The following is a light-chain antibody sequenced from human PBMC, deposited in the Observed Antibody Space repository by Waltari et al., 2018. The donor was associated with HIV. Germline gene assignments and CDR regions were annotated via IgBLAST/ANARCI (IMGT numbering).Light chain of an antibody. V-gene: IGLV3-16*01. Sequence: SSELPQPPSVSLSLGLLARLTSTGEALPNKTAYWYQQRPGHFPVLVIYRDTERPSGVPERFSGSSSGTMVTLTISGVQAEDEADYYCDSADNNSTGGVFGGGTRLTVL. CDR3: DSADNNSTGGV. CDR1: ALPNKT. CDR2: RDT. J-gene: IGLJ3*02.